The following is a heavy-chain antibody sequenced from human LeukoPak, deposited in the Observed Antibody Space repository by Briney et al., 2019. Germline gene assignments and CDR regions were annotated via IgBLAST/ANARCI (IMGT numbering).Heavy chain of an antibody. D-gene: IGHD3-9*01. CDR1: GFTFDDYA. CDR3: AKDENYDILTGPPDY. Sequence: GGSLRLSCAASGFTFDDYAMHWVRQAPGRGLEWVSGISWNSGSIGYADSVKGRFTISRDNAKNSLYLQMNSLRAEDTALYYCAKDENYDILTGPPDYWGQGTLVTVSS. J-gene: IGHJ4*02. V-gene: IGHV3-9*01. CDR2: ISWNSGSI.